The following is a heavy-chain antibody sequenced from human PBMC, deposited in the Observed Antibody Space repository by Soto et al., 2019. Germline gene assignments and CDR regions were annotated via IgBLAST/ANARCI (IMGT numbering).Heavy chain of an antibody. CDR2: IIPIFGRE. CDR1: GGTFRRFA. J-gene: IGHJ6*02. Sequence: QEQLVQSGAEVKQPGSSVKVSCEASGGTFRRFAISWVRQAPGHGLEWMGGIIPIFGREDYAQKFQGRVTITADESTTTAYMELSSLRYDDTAVYYCARALNLVATVKGYYYGMDVWGQGTTVTVSS. V-gene: IGHV1-69*01. CDR3: ARALNLVATVKGYYYGMDV. D-gene: IGHD5-12*01.